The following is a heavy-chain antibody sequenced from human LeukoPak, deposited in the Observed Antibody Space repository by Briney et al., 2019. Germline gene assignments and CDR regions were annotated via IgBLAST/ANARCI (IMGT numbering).Heavy chain of an antibody. D-gene: IGHD6-13*01. V-gene: IGHV3-7*01. CDR2: IKQDGSEK. Sequence: PGGSLRLSCAASGFTFSSYWMSWVRQAPGKGVEWVANIKQDGSEKYYVDSVKGRFTISRDNAKNSLYLQMNSLRAEDTAVYYCARDVSSSWPGYFDYWGQGTLVTVSS. CDR1: GFTFSSYW. CDR3: ARDVSSSWPGYFDY. J-gene: IGHJ4*02.